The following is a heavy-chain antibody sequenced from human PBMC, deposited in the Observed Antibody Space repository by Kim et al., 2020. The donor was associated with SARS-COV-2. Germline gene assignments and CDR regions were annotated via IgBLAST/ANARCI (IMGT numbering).Heavy chain of an antibody. J-gene: IGHJ4*02. CDR2: IKSNTDGETT. Sequence: GGSLRLSCAASGFSFSHAWMSWIRQAPGKGLEWVGRIKSNTDGETTDYAAPVKGRFTISRDDSKNTLYLQMNSLKTEDTAVYYCTPVGYCSGGSCPAGDYWGQGTLVTVSS. D-gene: IGHD2-15*01. CDR1: GFSFSHAW. CDR3: TPVGYCSGGSCPAGDY. V-gene: IGHV3-15*01.